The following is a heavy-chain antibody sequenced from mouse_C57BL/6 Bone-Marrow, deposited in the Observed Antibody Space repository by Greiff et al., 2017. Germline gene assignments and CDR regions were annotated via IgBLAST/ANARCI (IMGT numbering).Heavy chain of an antibody. CDR3: AREQIRLQLDY. J-gene: IGHJ4*01. CDR1: GYAFSSSW. D-gene: IGHD3-2*02. Sequence: QVQLKESGPELVKPGASVKISCKASGYAFSSSWMHWVKQRPGQGLEWIGRIYPGDGDTNYDGKFKGKATLTADKASSTAYMQLSSLTSEDSAVYFCAREQIRLQLDYWGQGTSVTVSS. V-gene: IGHV1-82*01. CDR2: IYPGDGDT.